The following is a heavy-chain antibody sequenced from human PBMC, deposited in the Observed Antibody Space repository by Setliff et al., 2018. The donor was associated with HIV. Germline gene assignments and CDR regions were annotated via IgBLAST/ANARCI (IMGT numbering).Heavy chain of an antibody. Sequence: SVKVSCKASGGTFRSYAISWVRQAPGQGLEWMGGIIPIFGTANYAQKFQGRVTITTDESTSTAYMELSSLRSEDTAVYYCARDRKDYYGSGSYYPDAFDIWGQGTMVTVSS. D-gene: IGHD3-10*01. J-gene: IGHJ3*02. CDR3: ARDRKDYYGSGSYYPDAFDI. V-gene: IGHV1-69*05. CDR2: IIPIFGTA. CDR1: GGTFRSYA.